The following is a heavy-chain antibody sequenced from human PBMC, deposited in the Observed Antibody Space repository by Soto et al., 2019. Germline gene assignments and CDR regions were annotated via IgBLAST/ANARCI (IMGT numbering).Heavy chain of an antibody. V-gene: IGHV1-24*01. D-gene: IGHD2-2*01. Sequence: ASVKVSCKVSGYTLTELSMHWVRQAPGKGLEWMGGFDPEDGETIYAQKFQGRVTMTEDTSTDTAYMELSSLRSEDTAVYYCGTETRYCSSTSCPTPFDYWGQGTLVTVSS. CDR3: GTETRYCSSTSCPTPFDY. CDR1: GYTLTELS. CDR2: FDPEDGET. J-gene: IGHJ4*02.